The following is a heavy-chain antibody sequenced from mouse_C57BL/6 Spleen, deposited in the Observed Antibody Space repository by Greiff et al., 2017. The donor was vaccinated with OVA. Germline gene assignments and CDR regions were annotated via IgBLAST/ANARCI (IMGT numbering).Heavy chain of an antibody. V-gene: IGHV5-6*01. CDR2: ISSGGSYT. D-gene: IGHD1-1*01. CDR3: ERDTDYCGSRTGAMDY. CDR1: GFTFSSYG. Sequence: EVHLVESGGDLVKPGGSLKLSCAASGFTFSSYGMPWVRQTPDKRLEWVATISSGGSYTYYPDSVKGRFTISRDNAKNTLYLQMSSLKSEDKATYDCERDTDYCGSRTGAMDYWGQGTSVTVSS. J-gene: IGHJ4*01.